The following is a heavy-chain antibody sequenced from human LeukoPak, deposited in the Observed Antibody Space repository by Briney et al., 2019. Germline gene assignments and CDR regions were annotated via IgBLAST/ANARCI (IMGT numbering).Heavy chain of an antibody. CDR1: GFTFSSYT. D-gene: IGHD5-12*01. V-gene: IGHV3-30*04. CDR3: ARENGGYAFDY. Sequence: GGSLRLSCAASGFTFSSYTMHWVRQAPGKGLDWVALTSYDGSNKYYADSVKGRFTISRDNSKNTLFLQMNSLRAEDTAVYYCARENGGYAFDYWGQGTLVTVSS. J-gene: IGHJ4*02. CDR2: TSYDGSNK.